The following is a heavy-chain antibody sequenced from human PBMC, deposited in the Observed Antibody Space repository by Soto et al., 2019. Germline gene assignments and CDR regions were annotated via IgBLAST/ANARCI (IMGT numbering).Heavy chain of an antibody. CDR1: GGTFSSYA. CDR2: IIPIFGTA. V-gene: IGHV1-69*06. CDR3: ASGVTYYYDSSGARFGY. Sequence: ASVKVSCKASGGTFSSYAISWVRQAPGQGLEWMGGIIPIFGTANYAQKFQGRVTITADKSTSTAYMELSSLRSEDTAVYYCASGVTYYYDSSGARFGYWGQGTLVTVSS. D-gene: IGHD3-22*01. J-gene: IGHJ4*02.